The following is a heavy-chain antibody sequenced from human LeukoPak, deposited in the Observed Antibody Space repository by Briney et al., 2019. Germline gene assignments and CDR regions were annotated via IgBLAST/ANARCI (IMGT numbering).Heavy chain of an antibody. Sequence: TLSLTCAVYGGSFSGYYWSWIRQPPGKGLEWIGYIYYSGSTYYNPSLKSRVTISVDTSKNQFSLKLSSVTAADTAVYSCASRRITIFGVASNDAFDIWGQGTMVTVSS. D-gene: IGHD3-3*01. J-gene: IGHJ3*02. CDR2: IYYSGST. V-gene: IGHV4-30-4*08. CDR1: GGSFSGYY. CDR3: ASRRITIFGVASNDAFDI.